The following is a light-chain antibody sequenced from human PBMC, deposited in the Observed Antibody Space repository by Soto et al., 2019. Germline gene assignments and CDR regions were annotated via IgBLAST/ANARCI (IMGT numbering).Light chain of an antibody. V-gene: IGLV2-14*01. Sequence: QSALTQPASVSGSPGQWITISCTGTSSDVGGYNYVSWYQLHPGKAPKLMIYDVSNRPSGVSNRFSGSKSGNTASLTITGLQAEDEADYYCSSYTSSSTPVVFGGGTKLTVL. CDR2: DVS. CDR3: SSYTSSSTPVV. CDR1: SSDVGGYNY. J-gene: IGLJ2*01.